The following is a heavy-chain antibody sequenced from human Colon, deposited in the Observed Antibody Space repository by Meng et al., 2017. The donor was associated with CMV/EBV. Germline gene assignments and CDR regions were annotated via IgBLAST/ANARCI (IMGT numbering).Heavy chain of an antibody. J-gene: IGHJ4*02. CDR2: ISTSGNTI. CDR1: GFTFSDYY. Sequence: GESLKISCAASGFTFSDYYMSWIRQAPGKGLEWVSYISTSGNTIFYADSVKGRFTTSRDNAKSSLYLQIDSLRAEDTAVYYCARRAAGRFFVYWGQGSLVTVSS. D-gene: IGHD6-13*01. CDR3: ARRAAGRFFVY. V-gene: IGHV3-11*01.